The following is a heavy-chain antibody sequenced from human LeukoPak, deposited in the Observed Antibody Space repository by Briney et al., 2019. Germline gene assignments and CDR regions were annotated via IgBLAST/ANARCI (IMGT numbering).Heavy chain of an antibody. CDR2: ISGSGGST. CDR1: GFTFSSYG. Sequence: GGSLRLSCAASGFTFSSYGMSWVRQAPGKGLEWVSAISGSGGSTYYADSVKGRFTISRDNSKNTLYLQMNSLRAEDTAVYYCAREARYSGYGYYYYYMDVWGKGTTVTVSS. V-gene: IGHV3-23*01. CDR3: AREARYSGYGYYYYYMDV. D-gene: IGHD5-12*01. J-gene: IGHJ6*03.